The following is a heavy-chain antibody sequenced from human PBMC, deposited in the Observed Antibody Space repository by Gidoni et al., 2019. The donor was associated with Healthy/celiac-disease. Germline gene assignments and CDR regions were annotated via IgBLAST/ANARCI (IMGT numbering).Heavy chain of an antibody. CDR3: ARPSREGCYNYYYYCGMDV. CDR1: GGTFSSYA. V-gene: IGHV1-69*01. CDR2: IIPIFGTA. Sequence: QVQLVQSGAEVKKPGSSVKVSCKASGGTFSSYAISWVRQAPGQGLEWMGGIIPIFGTANYAQKFQGRVTVTADESTSTAYMELSSLGSEETAVYYCARPSREGCYNYYYYCGMDVWGQGTTVTVSS. J-gene: IGHJ6*02. D-gene: IGHD2-15*01.